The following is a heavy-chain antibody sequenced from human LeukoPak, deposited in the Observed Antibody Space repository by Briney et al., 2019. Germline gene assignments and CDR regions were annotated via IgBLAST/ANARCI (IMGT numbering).Heavy chain of an antibody. V-gene: IGHV4-34*01. CDR2: INHSGST. CDR3: ARQNYYDFWSGYSIFDY. D-gene: IGHD3-3*01. CDR1: GFTFSSYW. J-gene: IGHJ4*02. Sequence: GSLRLSCEASGFTFSSYWMSWIRQPPGKGLEWIGEINHSGSTNYNPSLKSRVTISVDTSKNQFSLKLSSVTAADTAVYYCARQNYYDFWSGYSIFDYWGQGTLVTVSS.